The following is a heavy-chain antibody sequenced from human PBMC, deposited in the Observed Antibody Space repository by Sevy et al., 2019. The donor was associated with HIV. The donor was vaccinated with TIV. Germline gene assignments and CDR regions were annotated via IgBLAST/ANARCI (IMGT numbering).Heavy chain of an antibody. J-gene: IGHJ3*02. CDR3: ARALGVEMATIPPFDI. D-gene: IGHD3-16*01. V-gene: IGHV3-21*01. Sequence: GGSLRLSCAASGFTFSSYSMNWVRQAPGKGLEWVSSISSSSSYINYADSVKGRFTISRDNAKNSLYLQMNSLRAEDTAVYYCARALGVEMATIPPFDIWGQGTMVTVSS. CDR2: ISSSSSYI. CDR1: GFTFSSYS.